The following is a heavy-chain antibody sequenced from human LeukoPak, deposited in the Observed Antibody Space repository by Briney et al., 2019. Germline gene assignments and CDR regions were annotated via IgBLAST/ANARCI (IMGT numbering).Heavy chain of an antibody. J-gene: IGHJ6*02. CDR2: IYYSGST. V-gene: IGHV4-59*08. Sequence: SETLSLTCTVSGRSISSYYWSWIRQPPGKGLEWIGYIYYSGSTNYNPSLKSRVTISVDTSKNQFSLKLSSVTAADTAVYYCARIPGRIAGMDVWGQGTTVTVSS. CDR3: ARIPGRIAGMDV. D-gene: IGHD1-14*01. CDR1: GRSISSYY.